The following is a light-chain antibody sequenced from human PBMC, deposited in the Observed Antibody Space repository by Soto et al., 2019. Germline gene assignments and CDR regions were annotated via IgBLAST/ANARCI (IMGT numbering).Light chain of an antibody. CDR1: QGISFW. CDR3: QQYNSFAPYS. V-gene: IGKV1-5*01. J-gene: IGKJ2*03. Sequence: DIQMTQSPSTLSASVGDRVTITCRSSQGISFWLAWYQQKPGKAPKLLIYDASTLYSGVPSRFSGSRSGTEFTLTISSLQPDDFVSYYCQQYNSFAPYSFGQGTKLAI. CDR2: DAS.